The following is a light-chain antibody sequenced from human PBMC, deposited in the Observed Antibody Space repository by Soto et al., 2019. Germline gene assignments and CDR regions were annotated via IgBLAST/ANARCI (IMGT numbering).Light chain of an antibody. J-gene: IGKJ2*01. CDR3: QQYGSSPYT. V-gene: IGKV3-20*01. CDR1: QRVSSRF. Sequence: EIVLTQSPGTLSLSPGERATLSCRASQRVSSRFLAWYQQKPGQAPRLLMYGASSRATGIPDRFSGTGSGTDFTLTISILEPEDVAVYYCQQYGSSPYTFGLGTKLELK. CDR2: GAS.